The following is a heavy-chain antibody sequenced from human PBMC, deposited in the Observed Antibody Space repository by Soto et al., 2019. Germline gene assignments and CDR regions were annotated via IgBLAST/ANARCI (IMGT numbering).Heavy chain of an antibody. V-gene: IGHV4-39*02. CDR1: GGSISSSSFH. D-gene: IGHD3-3*01. CDR3: ARDSSTYYDFWSGHRNWFDP. Sequence: PSETLSLTCTVSGGSISSSSFHWGWIRQPPGKGLEWIGSIYYSGSTYYSPSLKSRVTISVDTSKNQFSLKLSSVTAADTAVYYCARDSSTYYDFWSGHRNWFDPWGQGTLVTLSS. J-gene: IGHJ5*02. CDR2: IYYSGST.